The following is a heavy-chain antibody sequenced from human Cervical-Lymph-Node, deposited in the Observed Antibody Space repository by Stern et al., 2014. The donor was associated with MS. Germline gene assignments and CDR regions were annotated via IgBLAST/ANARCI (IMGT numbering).Heavy chain of an antibody. CDR3: ARIVSRSRWSFDS. V-gene: IGHV3-72*01. J-gene: IGHJ4*02. CDR2: TRNKANSYTT. D-gene: IGHD6-13*01. CDR1: GFTFSDHY. Sequence: EVQLVESGGGLVQPGGSLRLSCAASGFTFSDHYMDWVRQAPGKGLEWVGRTRNKANSYTTQYAATVKGRFTFSRDDSRNSLYLQMNSLNTEDTAVYQCARIVSRSRWSFDSWGQGTLVTVSS.